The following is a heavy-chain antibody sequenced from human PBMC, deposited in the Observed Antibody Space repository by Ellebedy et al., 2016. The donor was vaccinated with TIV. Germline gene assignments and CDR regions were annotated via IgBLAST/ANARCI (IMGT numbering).Heavy chain of an antibody. V-gene: IGHV3-23*01. D-gene: IGHD1-26*01. CDR3: AKDFTEGSGSYSPDY. CDR1: GFTFGNYA. CDR2: ISGSGGST. J-gene: IGHJ4*02. Sequence: GESLKISXVGSGFTFGNYAMTWVRQAPGKGLEWVSAISGSGGSTYYADSVKGRFTISRDNSKNTLYLQMNRLRVEDTAVYYCAKDFTEGSGSYSPDYWGQGTLVTVSS.